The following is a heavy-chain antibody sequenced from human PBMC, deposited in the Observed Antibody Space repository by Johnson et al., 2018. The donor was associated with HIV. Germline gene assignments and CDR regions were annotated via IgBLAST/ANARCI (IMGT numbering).Heavy chain of an antibody. Sequence: QVQLVESGGGVVQPGRSLRLSCAASGFTFSRYAMHWVRQAPGKGLEWVTVISYDGSNKYYTDSVRGRFTISRDNSKNTLYLEMNSLRAEDTAVYYCTPSFWNPAFDIWGQGTMVTVSS. V-gene: IGHV3-30*04. D-gene: IGHD1-1*01. CDR1: GFTFSRYA. J-gene: IGHJ3*02. CDR2: ISYDGSNK. CDR3: TPSFWNPAFDI.